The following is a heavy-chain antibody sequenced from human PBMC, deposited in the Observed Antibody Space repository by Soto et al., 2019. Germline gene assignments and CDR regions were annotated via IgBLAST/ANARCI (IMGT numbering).Heavy chain of an antibody. J-gene: IGHJ4*02. V-gene: IGHV2-5*02. CDR1: GFSLNTEGVG. Sequence: QITLKESGPTLVKPTQTLTLTCTFSGFSLNTEGVGVGWIRQPPGKALEWLALLYWDDDKRRSPSLKSRLSISRGTSKNQVVRTMTNMDPVDTATYFCAHHDRAFDYWGQGTLVTVSS. CDR3: AHHDRAFDY. CDR2: LYWDDDK.